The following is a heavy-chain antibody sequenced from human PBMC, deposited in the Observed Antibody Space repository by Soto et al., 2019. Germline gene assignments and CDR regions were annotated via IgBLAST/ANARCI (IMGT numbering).Heavy chain of an antibody. Sequence: EVQLVESGGGLIQPGGSLRLSSAASGFAVSSKYMTWVRQAPGKGLEWVSVIYGGGTTYYADSVKGRFTISRDTSKNTLYLQMNSLRAEDTAVYYCVQTTGWPGFDFWGQGTLVTFSS. D-gene: IGHD6-19*01. CDR3: VQTTGWPGFDF. J-gene: IGHJ4*02. CDR1: GFAVSSKY. V-gene: IGHV3-53*01. CDR2: IYGGGTT.